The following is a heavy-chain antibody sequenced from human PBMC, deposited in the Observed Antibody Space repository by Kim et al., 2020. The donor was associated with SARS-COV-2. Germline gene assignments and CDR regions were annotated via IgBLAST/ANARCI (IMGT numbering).Heavy chain of an antibody. Sequence: SETLSLTCAVYGGSFSGYYWSWIRQPPGKGLEWIGEINHSGSTNYNPSLKSRVTISVDTSKNQLSLKLSSVTAAATAVYYCARGLGDGPYFDYRGQGTL. CDR2: INHSGST. J-gene: IGHJ4*02. CDR1: GGSFSGYY. CDR3: ARGLGDGPYFDY. V-gene: IGHV4-34*01.